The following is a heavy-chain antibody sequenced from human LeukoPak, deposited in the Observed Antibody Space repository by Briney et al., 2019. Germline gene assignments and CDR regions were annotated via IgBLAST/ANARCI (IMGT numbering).Heavy chain of an antibody. D-gene: IGHD1-26*01. CDR3: AMDNLGATTEYFDY. V-gene: IGHV3-30*03. J-gene: IGHJ4*02. CDR2: ISYDGSNK. Sequence: GGSLRLSCAASGFTFSSYSMNWVRQAPGKGLDWVAVISYDGSNKYYADSVKGRFTISRDNSKNTLYLQMNSLRAEDTAVYYCAMDNLGATTEYFDYWGQGTLVTVSS. CDR1: GFTFSSYS.